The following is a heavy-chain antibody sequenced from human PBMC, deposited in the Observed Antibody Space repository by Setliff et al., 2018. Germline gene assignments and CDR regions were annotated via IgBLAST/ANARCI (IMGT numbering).Heavy chain of an antibody. CDR3: TRSSSYGMRYWFDS. J-gene: IGHJ5*01. D-gene: IGHD2-2*01. V-gene: IGHV1-2*02. Sequence: ASVKVSCKASGYTFISYGISWLRQAPGQGLEWMGWINPDSGDTHSPQKFQGRVTMTRDTSMGTVYMELTRLTSDDTAVYYCTRSSSYGMRYWFDSWGQGPLVTVSS. CDR1: GYTFISYG. CDR2: INPDSGDT.